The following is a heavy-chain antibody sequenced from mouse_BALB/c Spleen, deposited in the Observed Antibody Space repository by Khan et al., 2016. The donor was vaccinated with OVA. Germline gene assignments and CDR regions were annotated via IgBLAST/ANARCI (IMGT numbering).Heavy chain of an antibody. CDR3: AKGLWSYYFALDS. Sequence: QVQLKESGPGLVAPSQSLSITCTVSGFSLSDYDVSWIRQPPGKGLEWLGVIWGGGSTYYNSALKSRLSISKDNSKSQVFLKMNSLQTDDTAIYYCAKGLWSYYFALDSWGHGTSVTVSS. J-gene: IGHJ4*01. CDR2: IWGGGST. D-gene: IGHD1-1*02. CDR1: GFSLSDYD. V-gene: IGHV2-6-5*01.